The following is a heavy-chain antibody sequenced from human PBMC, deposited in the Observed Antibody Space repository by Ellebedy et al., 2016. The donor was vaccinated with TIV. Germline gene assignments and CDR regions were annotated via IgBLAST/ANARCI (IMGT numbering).Heavy chain of an antibody. CDR1: GYTFTSYA. J-gene: IGHJ4*02. V-gene: IGHV1-3*01. CDR2: INAGNGNT. CDR3: ARDSPEARASFDY. Sequence: AASVKVSCKASGYTFTSYAMHWVRQAPGQRLEWMGWINAGNGNTKYSQKFQGRVTITRDTSASTAYMELSSLRSEDTAVYYCARDSPEARASFDYWGQGTLVTVSS.